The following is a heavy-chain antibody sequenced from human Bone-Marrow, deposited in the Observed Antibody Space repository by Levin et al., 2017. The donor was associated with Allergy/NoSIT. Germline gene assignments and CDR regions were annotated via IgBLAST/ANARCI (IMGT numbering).Heavy chain of an antibody. CDR1: GASVSGADYY. Sequence: PSETLSLTCTVSGASVSGADYYWSWIRQPPGKGLEWVGYIYHNGITFYSPSLKSRLTISLDTSKNHFSLNLNSVTAADTAVYYCARSPDCTTPSCFSLFDYWGQGALVTVSS. CDR3: ARSPDCTTPSCFSLFDY. CDR2: IYHNGIT. V-gene: IGHV4-30-4*01. J-gene: IGHJ4*02. D-gene: IGHD2-2*01.